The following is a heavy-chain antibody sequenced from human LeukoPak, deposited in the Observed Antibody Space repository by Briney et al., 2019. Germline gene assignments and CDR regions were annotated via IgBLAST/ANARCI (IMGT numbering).Heavy chain of an antibody. D-gene: IGHD3-10*01. CDR3: ARHVGGFFYYYGMDV. CDR1: GYSFTSYW. Sequence: GESLKISCKGSGYSFTSYWISWVRQMPGKGLEWMGRIDPSDSYTNYSPSFQGHVTMSADKSISTAYLQWSSLKASDTAMYYSARHVGGFFYYYGMDVWGKGTTVTVSS. CDR2: IDPSDSYT. J-gene: IGHJ6*04. V-gene: IGHV5-10-1*01.